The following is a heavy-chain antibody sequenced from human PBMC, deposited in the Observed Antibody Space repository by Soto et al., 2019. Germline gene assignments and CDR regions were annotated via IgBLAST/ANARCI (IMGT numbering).Heavy chain of an antibody. V-gene: IGHV3-23*01. CDR2: TSRSNGST. D-gene: IGHD1-26*01. CDR1: TFNFGDYA. CDR3: ARICGTCDYGMDV. J-gene: IGHJ6*02. Sequence: EVQLLESGGGFVQPGGSLRLSCTASTFNFGDYAMSWVRQAPGTGLEWLATTSRSNGSTYQAESLEGRFSISKDNSKSRLSLQRNSLRGADTSIYYGARICGTCDYGMDVWGQRTTVTVSS.